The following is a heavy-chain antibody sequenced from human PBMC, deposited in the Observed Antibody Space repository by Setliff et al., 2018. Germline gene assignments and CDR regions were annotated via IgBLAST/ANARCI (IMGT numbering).Heavy chain of an antibody. D-gene: IGHD3-3*01. CDR2: ISAYNGYT. V-gene: IGHV1-18*01. Sequence: ASVKVSCKASGYTFTSYGISWVRQAPGQGLEWMGWISAYNGYTNYAQKLQGRVTMTTDKSTSTAYMELSRLRSEDTAVYCCAISTIFGVVSPTPDAFDIWGQGTMVTVSS. CDR3: AISTIFGVVSPTPDAFDI. CDR1: GYTFTSYG. J-gene: IGHJ3*02.